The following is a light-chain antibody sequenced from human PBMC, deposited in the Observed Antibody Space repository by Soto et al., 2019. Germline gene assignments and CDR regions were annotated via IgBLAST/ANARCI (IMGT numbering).Light chain of an antibody. CDR2: GVS. Sequence: EIVLTQSPGTLSLSPGERATLSCRAGQSGSSRYLAWYQQKPGQAPRVRIYGVSSRATGIPDRFSGSGYETDFTLTISRLEPEDFAVYYCQHYGSSPWTFGQGTKVEI. CDR3: QHYGSSPWT. CDR1: QSGSSRY. J-gene: IGKJ1*01. V-gene: IGKV3-20*01.